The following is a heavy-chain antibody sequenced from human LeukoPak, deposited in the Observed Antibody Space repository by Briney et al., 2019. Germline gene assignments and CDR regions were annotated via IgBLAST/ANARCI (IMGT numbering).Heavy chain of an antibody. V-gene: IGHV1-2*02. CDR2: INPKSGGT. CDR1: GYTFTGYY. J-gene: IGHJ5*02. Sequence: ASVKVSCKASGYTFTGYYKHWVRQAPGQGLGWMGWINPKSGGTNYAQKFQGRVTMTRDTSIHTAYMELSRLRSDDTAVYYCAREEYGFDPWGQGTLVTVSS. D-gene: IGHD2-2*01. CDR3: AREEYGFDP.